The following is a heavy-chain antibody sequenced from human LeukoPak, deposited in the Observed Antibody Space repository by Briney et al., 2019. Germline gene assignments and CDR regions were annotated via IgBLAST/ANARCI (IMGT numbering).Heavy chain of an antibody. CDR3: ARAIDYYDSSGNPWGHYFDY. Sequence: SETLSLTCTVSGGSISSYYWSWIRQPPGKGLEWIGYIFYSGNTNYNPSLKSRVTISLDTSKNQFSLKLSSVTAADTAVYYCARAIDYYDSSGNPWGHYFDYWGQGTLVTVSS. J-gene: IGHJ4*02. D-gene: IGHD3-22*01. CDR1: GGSISSYY. CDR2: IFYSGNT. V-gene: IGHV4-59*01.